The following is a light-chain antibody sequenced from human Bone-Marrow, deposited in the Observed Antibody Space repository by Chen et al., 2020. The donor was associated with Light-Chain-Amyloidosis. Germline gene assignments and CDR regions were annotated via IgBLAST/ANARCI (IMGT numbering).Light chain of an antibody. J-gene: IGLJ2*01. CDR2: RDT. V-gene: IGLV3-25*02. Sequence: SYELTQPPSVSVSPGQTARITCSGDDLPTKYAYWYQQKPGQAPVLVIHRDTERPSGISERCSGSSSGTTATVTISGVQAEEEADYHCQSADSSGTYEVIFGGGTKLTVL. CDR3: QSADSSGTYEVI. CDR1: DLPTKY.